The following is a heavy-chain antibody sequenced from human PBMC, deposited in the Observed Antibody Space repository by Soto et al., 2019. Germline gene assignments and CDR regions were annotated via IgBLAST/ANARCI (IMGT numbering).Heavy chain of an antibody. D-gene: IGHD5-12*01. CDR2: IIPIFGTA. V-gene: IGHV1-69*13. CDR3: ASSLSSRDGYNWNH. J-gene: IGHJ5*02. CDR1: GGTFSSYA. Sequence: SVKVSCKASGGTFSSYAISWVRQAPGQGLEWMGGIIPIFGTANYAQKFQGRVTITADESTSTAYMELSSLRSEDTAVYYCASSLSSRDGYNWNHWGQGTLVTVSS.